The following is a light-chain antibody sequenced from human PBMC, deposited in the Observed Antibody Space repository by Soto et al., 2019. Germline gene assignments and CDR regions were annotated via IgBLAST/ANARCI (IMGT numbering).Light chain of an antibody. CDR3: ATWDNLLSAGL. CDR2: DNY. Sequence: QSALTQPPSVSATPGQKVTISCSGGPSNIGNNFVSWYQRLPGTAPRLIIYDNYERPSGIPDRFSGSKSGTSATLDITGLQTGDEADYYCATWDNLLSAGLFGGGTKLTVL. V-gene: IGLV1-51*01. CDR1: PSNIGNNF. J-gene: IGLJ2*01.